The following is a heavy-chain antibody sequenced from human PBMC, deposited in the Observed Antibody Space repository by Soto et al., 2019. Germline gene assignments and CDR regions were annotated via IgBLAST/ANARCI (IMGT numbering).Heavy chain of an antibody. Sequence: SVKVSCKASGGTFSSYTISWVRQAPGQGLEWMGRIIPILGIANYAQKFQGRVTITADKSTSTAYMEMSSLRSDDTAVYYCARIADCSTTSCSFPSGFHIRGYYYYYGLDVWGQGTMVTVSS. D-gene: IGHD2-2*01. V-gene: IGHV1-69*02. CDR3: ARIADCSTTSCSFPSGFHIRGYYYYYGLDV. CDR1: GGTFSSYT. J-gene: IGHJ6*02. CDR2: IIPILGIA.